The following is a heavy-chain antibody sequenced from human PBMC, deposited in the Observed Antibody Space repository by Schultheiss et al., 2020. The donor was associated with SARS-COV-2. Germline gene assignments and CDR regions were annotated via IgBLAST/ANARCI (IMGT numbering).Heavy chain of an antibody. Sequence: SQTLSLTCTVSGVSVTTYCWNWIRRPPGKGLEWIAYIYSSGTTNYNPSLKSRVTISVDTSKNQFSLKVTSVTAADTAVYYCARHVNTWNDRGYYYYGMDVWGQGTTVTVSS. CDR3: ARHVNTWNDRGYYYYGMDV. CDR1: GVSVTTYC. V-gene: IGHV4-59*08. J-gene: IGHJ6*02. D-gene: IGHD1-1*01. CDR2: IYSSGTT.